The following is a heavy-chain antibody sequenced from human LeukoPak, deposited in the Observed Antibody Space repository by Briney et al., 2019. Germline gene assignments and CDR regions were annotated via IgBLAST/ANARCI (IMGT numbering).Heavy chain of an antibody. V-gene: IGHV3-21*01. J-gene: IGHJ4*02. D-gene: IGHD3-22*01. CDR3: ARDIRGSNYYDSSGLDY. CDR1: GFTFSSYA. CDR2: ISSSSSYI. Sequence: GGSLRLSCAGPGFTFSSYAMSWVRQAPGKGLEWVSSISSSSSYIYYADSVKGRFTISRDNAKNSLYLQMNSLRAEDTAVYYCARDIRGSNYYDSSGLDYWGQGTLVTVSS.